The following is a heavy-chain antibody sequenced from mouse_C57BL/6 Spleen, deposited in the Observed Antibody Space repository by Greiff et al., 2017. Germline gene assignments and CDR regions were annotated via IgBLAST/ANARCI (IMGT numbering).Heavy chain of an antibody. CDR3: ARVGYGNYSYAMDY. J-gene: IGHJ4*01. Sequence: QVQLQQSGPELVKPGASVKISCKASGYAFSSSWMNWVKQRPGKGLEWIGRIYPGDGDTNYNGKFKGKATLTADKSSSTAYMQLSSLTSEDSAVYFCARVGYGNYSYAMDYWGQGTSVTVSS. D-gene: IGHD2-10*02. V-gene: IGHV1-82*01. CDR2: IYPGDGDT. CDR1: GYAFSSSW.